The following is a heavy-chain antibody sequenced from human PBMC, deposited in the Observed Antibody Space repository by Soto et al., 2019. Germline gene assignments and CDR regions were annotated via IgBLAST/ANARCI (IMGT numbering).Heavy chain of an antibody. Sequence: SVKVSCKVSGSRFSNYVISWVRQAPGHGLGWLGRIIPIFNSTKYAQSFQGRVTITADKSTSTASLELSSLRSDDTAVYYCARXGRGKKAGYNGLVSLGYWGQGTLVTVSS. D-gene: IGHD2-2*02. J-gene: IGHJ4*02. CDR1: GSRFSNYV. V-gene: IGHV1-69*06. CDR3: ARXGRGKKAGYNGLVSLGY. CDR2: IIPIFNST.